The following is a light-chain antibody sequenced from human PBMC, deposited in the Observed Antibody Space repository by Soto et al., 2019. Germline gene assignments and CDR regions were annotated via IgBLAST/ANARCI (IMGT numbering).Light chain of an antibody. V-gene: IGLV2-14*01. Sequence: QSVLTQAAPLSVSPGQSIPVSCTGNSRDVGGYNYVSWYQQHPGKAPRLMIYDVTNRPSGVSNRFSGSKSGNTASLTISGLQAEDEADYYCSSYRRGSTYVFGTGTKVTVL. CDR1: SRDVGGYNY. J-gene: IGLJ1*01. CDR2: DVT. CDR3: SSYRRGSTYV.